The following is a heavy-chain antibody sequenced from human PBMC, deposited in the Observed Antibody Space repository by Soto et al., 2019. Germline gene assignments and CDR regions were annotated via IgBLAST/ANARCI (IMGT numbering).Heavy chain of an antibody. D-gene: IGHD3-3*01. J-gene: IGHJ5*02. CDR2: ISAYNGNT. Sequence: ASVKVSCKASGYTYTSYGSSWVRQAPGQGLEWMGWISAYNGNTNYAQKLQGRVTMTTDTSTSTAYMELRSLRSDDTAVYYCARDSSEYDFWSGYFPRLGFDPWGQGTLVTVSS. V-gene: IGHV1-18*01. CDR3: ARDSSEYDFWSGYFPRLGFDP. CDR1: GYTYTSYG.